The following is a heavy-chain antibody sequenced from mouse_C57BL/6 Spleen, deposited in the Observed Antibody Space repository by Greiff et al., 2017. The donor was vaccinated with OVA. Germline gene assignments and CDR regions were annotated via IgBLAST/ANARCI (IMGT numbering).Heavy chain of an antibody. CDR2: IWTGGGT. CDR1: GFSLTSYA. CDR3: ARNWGWDKYFDV. D-gene: IGHD4-1*01. J-gene: IGHJ1*03. V-gene: IGHV2-9-1*01. Sequence: VKLMESGPGLVAPSQSLSITCTVSGFSLTSYAISWVRQPPGKGLEWLGVIWTGGGTNYNSAPKSRLSISKDNAKSQVFLKMNSLQTDDTARDYCARNWGWDKYFDVWGTGTTVTVSS.